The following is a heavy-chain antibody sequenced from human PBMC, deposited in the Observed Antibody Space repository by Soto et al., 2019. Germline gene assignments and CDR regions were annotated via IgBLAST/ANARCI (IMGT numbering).Heavy chain of an antibody. J-gene: IGHJ4*02. CDR2: ISYDGSNK. V-gene: IGHV3-30*18. Sequence: QVQLVESGGGVVQPGRSLRLSCAASGFTFSSYGMHWVRQAPGKGLEWVAVISYDGSNKYYADSVKGRFTISRDNSKNTLYLQMNSLRAEDTAVYYCAKVSVWGSSWVIDYWGQGTLVTVSS. CDR3: AKVSVWGSSWVIDY. CDR1: GFTFSSYG. D-gene: IGHD6-13*01.